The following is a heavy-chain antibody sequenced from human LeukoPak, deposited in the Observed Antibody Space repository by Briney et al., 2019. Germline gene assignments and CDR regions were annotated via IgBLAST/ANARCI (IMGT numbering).Heavy chain of an antibody. CDR3: ARDHLYCSGGSCYFDY. Sequence: PGGSLRLSCAASGFTFSDYYMTWIRQAPGKGLEWISYISTSSSTIKNADSVKGRFTISRDNAKNSLYLQMNSLRAEDTAVYYCARDHLYCSGGSCYFDYWGQGTLVTVSS. V-gene: IGHV3-11*04. J-gene: IGHJ4*02. CDR2: ISTSSSTI. CDR1: GFTFSDYY. D-gene: IGHD2-15*01.